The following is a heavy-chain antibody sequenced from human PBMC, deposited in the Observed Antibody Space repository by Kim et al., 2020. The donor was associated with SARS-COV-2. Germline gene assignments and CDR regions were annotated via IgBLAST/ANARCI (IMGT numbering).Heavy chain of an antibody. Sequence: GNTNYAQKIQGRVTMTTDTSTSTAYMELRSLRSYDTAVYYCARVKYAFDIWGQGTMVTVSS. CDR3: ARVKYAFDI. CDR2: GNT. V-gene: IGHV1-18*01. J-gene: IGHJ3*02.